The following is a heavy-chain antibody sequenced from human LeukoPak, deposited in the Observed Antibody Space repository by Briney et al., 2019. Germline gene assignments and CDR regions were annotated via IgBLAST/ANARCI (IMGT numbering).Heavy chain of an antibody. CDR3: ASSPSHYYYYYMDV. J-gene: IGHJ6*03. V-gene: IGHV3-23*01. D-gene: IGHD6-6*01. CDR2: ISGSGGST. CDR1: GFTFSKYA. Sequence: PGGSLRLSCAASGFTFSKYAMSWVRQAPGKGLEWVSAISGSGGSTYYADSVKGRFTISRDNAKNSLYLQMNSLRAEDTAVYYCASSPSHYYYYYMDVWGKGTTVTISS.